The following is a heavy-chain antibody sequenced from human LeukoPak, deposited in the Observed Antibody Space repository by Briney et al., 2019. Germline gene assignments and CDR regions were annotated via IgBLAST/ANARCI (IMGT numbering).Heavy chain of an antibody. V-gene: IGHV3-49*04. J-gene: IGHJ4*02. CDR2: IRSKAYGGTT. Sequence: PGGSLRLSCTASGFTFGDYAMSWVRQAPGKGLEWVGFIRSKAYGGTTEYAASVKGRFTISRDDSKSIVYLQMNSLKTEDTAVYYCTRGPAGSGWPFDYWGQGTLVTVSS. D-gene: IGHD6-19*01. CDR3: TRGPAGSGWPFDY. CDR1: GFTFGDYA.